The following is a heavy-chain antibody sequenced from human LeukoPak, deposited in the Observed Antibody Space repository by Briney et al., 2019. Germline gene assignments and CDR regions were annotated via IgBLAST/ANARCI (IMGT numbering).Heavy chain of an antibody. V-gene: IGHV4-34*01. CDR1: GGSFSGYY. J-gene: IGHJ4*02. CDR2: INHSGST. D-gene: IGHD2-2*01. Sequence: PSETLSLTCAVYGGSFSGYYWSWIRQPPGKGLEWIGEINHSGSTNYNPSLKSRVTISVDTSKNQFSLKLSSVTAADTAVYYCARSAGPRGSCSSTSCLDRTFDYWGQGTLVTVSS. CDR3: ARSAGPRGSCSSTSCLDRTFDY.